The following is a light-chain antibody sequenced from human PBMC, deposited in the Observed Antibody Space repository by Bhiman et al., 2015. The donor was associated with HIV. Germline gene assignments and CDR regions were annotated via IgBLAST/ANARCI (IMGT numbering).Light chain of an antibody. CDR2: RDF. V-gene: IGLV3-1*01. Sequence: SYELTQPPSVSVSPGQTASITCSGHMLGDKYVSWYQQKVGQSPIMVIYRDFSRPSGVPDRFSGSRSGTSASLDISGLQPGDEGLYICAAWDGSPSGLTWVFGGGTYVTVL. CDR3: AAWDGSPSGLTWV. J-gene: IGLJ3*02. CDR1: MLGDKY.